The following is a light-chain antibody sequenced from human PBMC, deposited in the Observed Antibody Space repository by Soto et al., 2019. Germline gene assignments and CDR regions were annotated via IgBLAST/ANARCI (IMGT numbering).Light chain of an antibody. CDR1: GTDIANYKY. V-gene: IGLV2-14*03. CDR2: DVS. CDR3: SSYSAGRSVV. J-gene: IGLJ2*01. Sequence: QSVLTQPASVSGSPGQAITISCTGTGTDIANYKYVSWYQQFPGRAPRVIIYDVSNRPSGISSRFSGSKSGNTASLIISGLRTEDEADYYCSSYSAGRSVVFGGGTQLTVL.